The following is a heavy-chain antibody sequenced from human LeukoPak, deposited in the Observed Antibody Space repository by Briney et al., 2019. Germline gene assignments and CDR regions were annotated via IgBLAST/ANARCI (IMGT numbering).Heavy chain of an antibody. CDR2: LSNDGSSR. Sequence: GGSLRLSCAASGFTFTNYWMHWVRHGRGKGLVWVSRLSNDGSSRHYADSVKGRFTISRDNSKNMMYLQMNSLRAEDTAVYYCASASSHRIAAGGDYWGHGTLVTVSS. V-gene: IGHV3-74*01. J-gene: IGHJ4*01. CDR3: ASASSHRIAAGGDY. D-gene: IGHD6-13*01. CDR1: GFTFTNYW.